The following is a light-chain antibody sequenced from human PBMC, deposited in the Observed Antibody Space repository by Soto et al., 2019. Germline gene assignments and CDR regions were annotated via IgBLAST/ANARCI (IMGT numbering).Light chain of an antibody. CDR3: QSYDSSLSVYV. V-gene: IGLV1-40*01. Sequence: QSVLPQPPSVSGAPGQRVTISCTGSSSKIGTRYDIHWYQQLPGTAPKLLIYGNKNRPSGVPDRFSGSKSGTSASLAITGLQSEDEADYYCQSYDSSLSVYVFGNGTKVTVL. CDR2: GNK. J-gene: IGLJ1*01. CDR1: SSKIGTRYD.